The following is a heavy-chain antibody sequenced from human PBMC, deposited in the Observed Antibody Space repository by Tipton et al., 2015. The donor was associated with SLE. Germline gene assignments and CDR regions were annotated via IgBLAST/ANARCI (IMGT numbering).Heavy chain of an antibody. J-gene: IGHJ4*02. CDR3: AKYFYDATGYQSVDS. D-gene: IGHD3-22*01. Sequence: TLSLTCTVSGVSISDHYWSWIRQPPGKGLECLGYVFYSGSSDFYRAHYSPSLMSRVIMSVDSSKNQFSPRLTSVTAADTAVYYCAKYFYDATGYQSVDSWGQGALVTVSS. CDR2: VFYSGSSDFYRA. CDR1: GVSISDHY. V-gene: IGHV4-59*11.